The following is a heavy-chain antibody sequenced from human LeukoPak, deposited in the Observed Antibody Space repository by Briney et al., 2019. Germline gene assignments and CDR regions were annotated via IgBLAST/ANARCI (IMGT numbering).Heavy chain of an antibody. V-gene: IGHV1-69*06. Sequence: SVKVSCKASGGTFSSYAISWVRQAPGQGLEWMGGIIPIFGTANYAQKFQGRVTITADKSTSTAYMELSSPRSEDTAVYYCATAHYGSGMGDAFDIWGQGTMVTVSS. J-gene: IGHJ3*02. CDR3: ATAHYGSGMGDAFDI. CDR1: GGTFSSYA. CDR2: IIPIFGTA. D-gene: IGHD3-10*01.